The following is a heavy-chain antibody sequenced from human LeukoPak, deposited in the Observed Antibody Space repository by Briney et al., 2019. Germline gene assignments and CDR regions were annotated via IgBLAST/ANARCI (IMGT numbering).Heavy chain of an antibody. Sequence: ASVKVSCKASGYTFTSYGISWVRQAPGQGLEWMGWISAYNGNTNYAQKLQGRVTMTTDTSTSTAYMELRSLRSDDTAVYYCARAPYVAAAGTTSDYWGQGTLVTVSS. J-gene: IGHJ4*02. CDR2: ISAYNGNT. CDR3: ARAPYVAAAGTTSDY. D-gene: IGHD6-13*01. CDR1: GYTFTSYG. V-gene: IGHV1-18*01.